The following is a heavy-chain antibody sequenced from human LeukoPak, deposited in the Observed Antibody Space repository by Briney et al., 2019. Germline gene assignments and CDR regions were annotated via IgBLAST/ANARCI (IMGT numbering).Heavy chain of an antibody. CDR3: ARDSGSYYYFDY. CDR1: GASISSYY. J-gene: IGHJ4*02. Sequence: SETLSLTCTVSGASISSYYWSWIRQPPGKGLEWIGYVYYSGSTNNNPSLKSRVTISVDTSKNQSSLKLNSVTAADTAVYYCARDSGSYYYFDYWGQGTLVTVSS. CDR2: VYYSGST. V-gene: IGHV4-59*01. D-gene: IGHD1-26*01.